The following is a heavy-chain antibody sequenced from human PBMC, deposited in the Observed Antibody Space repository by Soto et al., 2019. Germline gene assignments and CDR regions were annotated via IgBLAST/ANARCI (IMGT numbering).Heavy chain of an antibody. Sequence: QAQLEQSGGEVKKPGSSVKVSCKASRVAFSKFIVTWVRQAPGLGLEWVGGIIPIFGTANYAQKFQGRVTITADESTSTSYMEVNNLRSEDTAVYYCGKVRYRSPMGYYYGMDVWGQGTTVTVSS. D-gene: IGHD2-15*01. CDR2: IIPIFGTA. CDR3: GKVRYRSPMGYYYGMDV. V-gene: IGHV1-69*01. J-gene: IGHJ6*02. CDR1: RVAFSKFI.